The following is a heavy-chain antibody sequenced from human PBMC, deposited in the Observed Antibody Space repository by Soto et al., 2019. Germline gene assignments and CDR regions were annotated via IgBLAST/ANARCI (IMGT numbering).Heavy chain of an antibody. CDR3: EKQVGATIQWFDP. CDR1: GFTFSSYA. J-gene: IGHJ5*02. CDR2: ISGSGGST. D-gene: IGHD1-26*01. Sequence: PGGSLRLSCAASGFTFSSYAMSWVRQAPGKGLEWVSAISGSGGSTYYAGSVKGRFTISRDNSKNTLYLQMNSLRAEDTAVYYCEKQVGATIQWFDPWGQGTLVTVSS. V-gene: IGHV3-23*01.